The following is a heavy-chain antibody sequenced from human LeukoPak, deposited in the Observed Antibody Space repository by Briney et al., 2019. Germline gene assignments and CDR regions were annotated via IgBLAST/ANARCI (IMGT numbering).Heavy chain of an antibody. Sequence: PGGSLRLSCAGSGFSFSSYGMHWVRQAPGKGLEWVAFIRSDGSNKYYADSVKGRFTISRDNSKNTLYLKMNRLRAEDTAVYYCARILDSAWGELGYWGQGSLVTVSS. CDR3: ARILDSAWGELGY. D-gene: IGHD6-19*01. CDR2: IRSDGSNK. CDR1: GFSFSSYG. V-gene: IGHV3-30*02. J-gene: IGHJ4*02.